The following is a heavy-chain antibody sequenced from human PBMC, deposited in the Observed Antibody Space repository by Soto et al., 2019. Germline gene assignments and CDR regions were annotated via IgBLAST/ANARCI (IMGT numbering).Heavy chain of an antibody. CDR3: VTGGNNHYFDY. CDR1: GYTFTTYG. D-gene: IGHD1-26*01. J-gene: IGHJ4*02. V-gene: IGHV1-18*01. CDR2: ISTYNGNT. Sequence: QIQLVQSGAEVKKPGASLKVSCKASGYTFTTYGISWVRQVPGQGLEWMGWISTYNGNTNYALKFRGRVTVTTDTCTSTAYMEVRSLRSDDTAMYYCVTGGNNHYFDYWGQGTLVTVSS.